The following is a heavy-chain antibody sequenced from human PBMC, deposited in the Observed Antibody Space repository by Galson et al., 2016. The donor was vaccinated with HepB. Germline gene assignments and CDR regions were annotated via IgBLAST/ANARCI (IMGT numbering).Heavy chain of an antibody. J-gene: IGHJ4*02. D-gene: IGHD1-26*01. CDR1: GFTFSSYG. V-gene: IGHV3-33*01. CDR3: ARDLIVGALDFVD. CDR2: LAYDGTYK. Sequence: LSCAASGFTFSSYGMHWVRQAPGKGLEWVAVLAYDGTYKYYADSVKGRFTISRDISKNTLYLRMNSLRAEDTAVYYCARDLIVGALDFVDWGQGTLVTVSS.